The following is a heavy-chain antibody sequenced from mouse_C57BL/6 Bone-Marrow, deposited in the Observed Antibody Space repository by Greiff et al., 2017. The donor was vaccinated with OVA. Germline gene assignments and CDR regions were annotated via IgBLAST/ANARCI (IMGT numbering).Heavy chain of an antibody. CDR2: ISSGGDYI. Sequence: EVKVVESGEGLVKPGGSLKLSCAASGFTFSSYAMSWVRQTPEKRLEWVAYISSGGDYIYYADTVKGRFTISRDNARNTLYLQMSSLKSEDTAMYYCTRDGGVYGNFPWFAYWGQGTLVTVSA. J-gene: IGHJ3*01. V-gene: IGHV5-9-1*02. CDR1: GFTFSSYA. CDR3: TRDGGVYGNFPWFAY. D-gene: IGHD2-1*01.